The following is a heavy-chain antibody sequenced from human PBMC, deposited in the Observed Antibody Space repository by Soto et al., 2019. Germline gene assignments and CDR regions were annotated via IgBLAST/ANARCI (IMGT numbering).Heavy chain of an antibody. J-gene: IGHJ4*02. V-gene: IGHV3-23*01. D-gene: IGHD3-16*01. CDR1: GFTFSTFS. Sequence: VQLLESGGGLVQPGGSLRLSCEASGFTFSTFSMSWVRQSPGKGLEWVSAITGSGDYTYYADSVKGRFTLSRDNSKNTLYLQMNSLGVDDTAIYFCAKDAAGSGDYEGLFDFWGQGTLVTVSS. CDR2: ITGSGDYT. CDR3: AKDAAGSGDYEGLFDF.